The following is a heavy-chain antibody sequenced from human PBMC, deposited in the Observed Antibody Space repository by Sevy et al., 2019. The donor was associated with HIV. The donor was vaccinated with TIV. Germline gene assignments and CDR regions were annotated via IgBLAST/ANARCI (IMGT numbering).Heavy chain of an antibody. Sequence: SETLSLTCTVSGGSVSGYFWSWIRQLPGRGLEWIGNIHHSGTTKYNPSLKSRLTISVDTSKNQFSLILTSATAADTAVYYCTRVDSSGHSDYWGQGTPVTVSS. D-gene: IGHD3-22*01. J-gene: IGHJ4*02. CDR2: IHHSGTT. V-gene: IGHV4-59*02. CDR3: TRVDSSGHSDY. CDR1: GGSVSGYF.